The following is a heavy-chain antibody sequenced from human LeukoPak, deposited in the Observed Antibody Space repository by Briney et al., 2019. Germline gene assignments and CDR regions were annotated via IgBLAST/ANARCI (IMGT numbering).Heavy chain of an antibody. CDR2: IYYSGST. CDR3: ARDSYYLGNFDL. CDR1: GGSISSGGYY. D-gene: IGHD3-22*01. Sequence: PSQTLSLTCTVSGGSISSGGYYWSWIRQRPGKDLEWIGYIYYSGSTYYNPSLKSRVTISVDTSKNQFSLKLSSVTAADTAVYYCARDSYYLGNFDLWGRGTLVTVSS. J-gene: IGHJ2*01. V-gene: IGHV4-31*03.